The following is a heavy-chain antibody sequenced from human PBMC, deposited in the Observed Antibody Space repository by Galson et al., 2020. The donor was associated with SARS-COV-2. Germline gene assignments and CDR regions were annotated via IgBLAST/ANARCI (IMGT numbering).Heavy chain of an antibody. CDR1: GYTFTSYG. CDR3: ARDLGSTFYYYYYGMDV. Sequence: ASVKVSCKASGYTFTSYGISWVRQAPGQGLEWMGWISAYNGNTNYAQKLQGRVTMTTDTSTSTAYMELRSLRSDDTAVYYCARDLGSTFYYYYYGMDVWGQGTTVTVSS. V-gene: IGHV1-18*01. J-gene: IGHJ6*02. D-gene: IGHD3-10*01. CDR2: ISAYNGNT.